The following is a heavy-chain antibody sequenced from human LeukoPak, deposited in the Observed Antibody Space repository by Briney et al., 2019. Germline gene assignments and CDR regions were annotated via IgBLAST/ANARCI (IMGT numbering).Heavy chain of an antibody. J-gene: IGHJ4*02. CDR2: ISAAGGTT. CDR3: ANRGTFYYGSGSYFPFFDY. V-gene: IGHV3-23*01. CDR1: GFTFSSNA. Sequence: GGSLRLSCPASGFTFSSNAMSWVRQAPGKGLEWVSAISAAGGTTYYADSVKGRFTISRDNSKNTLYLQMNSLRAEDTAVYYCANRGTFYYGSGSYFPFFDYWGQGILVTVSS. D-gene: IGHD3-10*01.